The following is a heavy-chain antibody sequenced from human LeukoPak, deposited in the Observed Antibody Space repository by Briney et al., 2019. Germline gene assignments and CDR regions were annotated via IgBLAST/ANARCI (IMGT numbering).Heavy chain of an antibody. CDR3: ARHSGLRSPFDP. CDR1: GGSISSGGYY. D-gene: IGHD3-3*01. V-gene: IGHV4-30-2*03. CDR2: IYSSGNT. Sequence: SQTLSLTCTVSGGSISSGGYYWSWIRQHPGKGLEWIGSIYSSGNTYYNPSLESRVTISVDTSKNQLSLKLTSATAADTSVYYCARHSGLRSPFDPWGQGTLVTVSS. J-gene: IGHJ5*02.